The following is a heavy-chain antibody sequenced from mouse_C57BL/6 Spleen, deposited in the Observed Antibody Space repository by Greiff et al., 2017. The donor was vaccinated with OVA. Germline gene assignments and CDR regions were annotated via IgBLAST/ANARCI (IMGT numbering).Heavy chain of an antibody. J-gene: IGHJ1*03. D-gene: IGHD1-1*02. CDR1: GYTFTNYW. CDR3: ARGGKGYCDD. Sequence: QVQLQQSGAELVRPGTSVKMSCKASGYTFTNYWIRWVKQRPGHGLEWIGDIYPGGGYTNYNEKFKGKATLTADKSSSTAYMQFSSLTSEDSAVYYCARGGKGYCDDWGTGATLTVSS. V-gene: IGHV1-63*01. CDR2: IYPGGGYT.